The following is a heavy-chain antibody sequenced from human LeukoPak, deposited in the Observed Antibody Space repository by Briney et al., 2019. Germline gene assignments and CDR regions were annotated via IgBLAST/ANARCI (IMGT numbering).Heavy chain of an antibody. J-gene: IGHJ4*02. D-gene: IGHD6-19*01. CDR2: IIPIFGTA. CDR3: ARVGRSGWTTLDY. Sequence: SVKVSCKASGGTFSSYAISWVRQAPGQGLEWMGGIIPIFGTANYAQKFQGRVTITADESTSTAYMELSSLRSEDTAVYYCARVGRSGWTTLDYWGQGTLVTVSS. V-gene: IGHV1-69*13. CDR1: GGTFSSYA.